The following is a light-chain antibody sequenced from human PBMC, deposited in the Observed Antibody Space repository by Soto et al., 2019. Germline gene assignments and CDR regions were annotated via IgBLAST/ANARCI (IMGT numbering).Light chain of an antibody. Sequence: PLPQSASSLYAPVGDSVTLTCRASQGISSNLAWYQQKPGRAPKLLILVASTLPSGVPSRFSGSGSGTDFTLTISSLQPEDFATYYCQQSYSNTQTFGQGTKVDIK. CDR1: QGISSN. V-gene: IGKV1-39*01. CDR3: QQSYSNTQT. CDR2: VAS. J-gene: IGKJ1*01.